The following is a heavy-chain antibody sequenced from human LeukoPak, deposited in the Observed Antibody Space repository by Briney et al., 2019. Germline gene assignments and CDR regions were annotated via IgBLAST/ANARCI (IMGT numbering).Heavy chain of an antibody. J-gene: IGHJ4*02. CDR2: IWPDDSDT. D-gene: IGHD3-16*01. CDR3: ARHVGRVTTSYTRVDF. Sequence: GESLKISCKGSGYSFTSYWIGWVRQMPGKGLEWMGIIWPDDSDTRYSPSFQGQVTISTDKSINTAYLQWSSLKASDTAMYYCARHVGRVTTSYTRVDFWGQGTLVTVSS. CDR1: GYSFTSYW. V-gene: IGHV5-51*01.